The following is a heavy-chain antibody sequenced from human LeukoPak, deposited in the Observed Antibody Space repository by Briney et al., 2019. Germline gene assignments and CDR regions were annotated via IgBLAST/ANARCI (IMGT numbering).Heavy chain of an antibody. CDR3: ARARWIQLWLPFDY. CDR1: GYTFTGYY. Sequence: GASVKVSCKASGYTFTGYYMHWVRQAPGQGLEWMGRINPNSGGTNYAQKFQGRVTMTRDTSISTAYMELSGLRSDDTAVYYCARARWIQLWLPFDYWGQGTLVTVSS. J-gene: IGHJ4*02. D-gene: IGHD5-18*01. CDR2: INPNSGGT. V-gene: IGHV1-2*06.